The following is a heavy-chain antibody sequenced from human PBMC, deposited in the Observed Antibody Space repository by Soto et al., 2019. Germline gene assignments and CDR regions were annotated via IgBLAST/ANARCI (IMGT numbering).Heavy chain of an antibody. V-gene: IGHV4-31*03. D-gene: IGHD3-16*01. CDR3: ARGSARLGEFPHFDY. CDR1: GGSISSGGYY. Sequence: QVQLQESGPGLVKPSQTLSLTCTVSGGSISSGGYYWSWIRQHPGKGLEWIGYIYYSGSTYYNPSIKSRVNISVDTSKNQFSMKLSSVTAADTAVYYCARGSARLGEFPHFDYWGQGTLVTVSS. J-gene: IGHJ4*02. CDR2: IYYSGST.